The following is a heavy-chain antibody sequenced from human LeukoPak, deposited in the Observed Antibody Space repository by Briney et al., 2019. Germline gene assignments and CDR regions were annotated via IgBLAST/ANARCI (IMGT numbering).Heavy chain of an antibody. CDR1: GGSISSSSYY. CDR2: IYYSGST. J-gene: IGHJ5*02. V-gene: IGHV4-39*01. Sequence: SETLSLTCTVSGGSISSSSYYWGWIRQPPGKGLEWIGSIYYSGSTYYNPSLKSRVTISVDTSKNQFSLKLSSVTAADTAVYYCARQTESIAAADWFDPWGQGTLVTVSS. D-gene: IGHD6-13*01. CDR3: ARQTESIAAADWFDP.